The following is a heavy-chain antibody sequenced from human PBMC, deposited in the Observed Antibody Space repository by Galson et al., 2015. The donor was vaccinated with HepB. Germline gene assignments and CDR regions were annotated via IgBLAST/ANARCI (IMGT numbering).Heavy chain of an antibody. CDR2: IYPGDSDT. CDR1: GYSFTSYW. J-gene: IGHJ4*02. Sequence: QSGAEVKKPGESLKISCKGSGYSFTSYWIGWVRKMPGKGLEWVGIIYPGDSDTRYSPSFQGQVNISADKSISTAYLQWSSLKASDTAMYYCARHRYYDISGYYYGPDYWGQGTLVTVSS. V-gene: IGHV5-51*01. CDR3: ARHRYYDISGYYYGPDY. D-gene: IGHD3-22*01.